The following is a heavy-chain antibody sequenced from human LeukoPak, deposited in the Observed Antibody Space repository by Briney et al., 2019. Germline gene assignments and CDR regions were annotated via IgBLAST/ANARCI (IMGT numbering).Heavy chain of an antibody. CDR1: GGSISSGSYY. D-gene: IGHD2-2*01. V-gene: IGHV4-61*02. Sequence: SETLSLTCTVSGGSISSGSYYWSWIRQPAGKGLEWIGRIYTSGSTNYNPSLKSRVTISVDTSKNQFSLKLSSVTAADTAVYYCARGLEVPAALTYYYYYYMDVWGKGTTVTVSS. J-gene: IGHJ6*03. CDR3: ARGLEVPAALTYYYYYYMDV. CDR2: IYTSGST.